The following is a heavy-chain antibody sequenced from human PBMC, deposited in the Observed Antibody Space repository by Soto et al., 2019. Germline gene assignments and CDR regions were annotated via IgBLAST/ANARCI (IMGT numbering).Heavy chain of an antibody. J-gene: IGHJ6*02. V-gene: IGHV4-34*01. CDR3: ARLGGYCSSTSCYGYYGMDV. D-gene: IGHD2-2*01. CDR2: TTHSGRT. CDR1: GGSFNDHY. Sequence: PSETLSLTCAVYGGSFNDHYWTWIRQPPGKGLEWIGETTHSGRTTYTPSLKSRLSILVDTSKNQFSLKVSSVTVADTAVYYCARLGGYCSSTSCYGYYGMDVWGQGTTVTVSS.